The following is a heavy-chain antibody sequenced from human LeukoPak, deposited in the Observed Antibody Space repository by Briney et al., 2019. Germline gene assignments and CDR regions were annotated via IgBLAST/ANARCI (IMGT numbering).Heavy chain of an antibody. CDR1: GGSISSGSYS. J-gene: IGHJ4*02. CDR2: IYPRGST. CDR3: ARFSPRAMGNYLDF. Sequence: TLSLTCAVSGGSISSGSYSWSWIRQPPGKGLEWIGYIYPRGSTYYNPSLKSRVILSLDKSANQFSLNLSSVTAADTAVYYCARFSPRAMGNYLDFWGQGTLVTVSS. V-gene: IGHV4-30-2*01. D-gene: IGHD7-27*01.